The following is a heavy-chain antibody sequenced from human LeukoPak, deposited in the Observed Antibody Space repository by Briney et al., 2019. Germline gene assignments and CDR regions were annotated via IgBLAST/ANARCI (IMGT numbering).Heavy chain of an antibody. CDR1: GGTFSSYA. Sequence: ASVKVSCKASGGTFSSYAISWVRPAPGQGLAWMGIINPSGGSTSYAQKFQGRVTMTRDTSTSTVYMELSSLRSEDTAVYYCARDNHVVVPAAIVPGHMDVWGQGTTVTVSS. J-gene: IGHJ6*02. CDR2: INPSGGST. D-gene: IGHD2-2*01. V-gene: IGHV1-46*01. CDR3: ARDNHVVVPAAIVPGHMDV.